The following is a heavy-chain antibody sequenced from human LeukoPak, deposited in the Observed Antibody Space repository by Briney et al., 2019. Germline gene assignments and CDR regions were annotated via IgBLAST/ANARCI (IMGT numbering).Heavy chain of an antibody. CDR3: ARAGYNYGPPSFDY. J-gene: IGHJ4*02. V-gene: IGHV4-59*01. CDR2: IYYSGST. Sequence: PSETLSLTCTVSGGSISSYYWSWIRQPPGKGLEWIGYIYYSGSTNYNPSLKSRVTISVDTSKNQFSLKLSSVTAADTAVYYCARAGYNYGPPSFDYWGQGTLVTVSS. CDR1: GGSISSYY. D-gene: IGHD5-18*01.